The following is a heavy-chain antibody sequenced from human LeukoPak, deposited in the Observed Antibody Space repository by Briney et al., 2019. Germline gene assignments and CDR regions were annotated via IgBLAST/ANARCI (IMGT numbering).Heavy chain of an antibody. V-gene: IGHV1-3*01. Sequence: GASVKVSCKASGYTFTSYAMHWVRQAPGQRLEWMGWINAGNGNTKYSQKFQGRVTITRDTSASTAYMELSSLRSEDTAVYYCARAYPPRSRYIVATMRGYFDYWGQGTLVTVSS. CDR2: INAGNGNT. D-gene: IGHD5-12*01. CDR1: GYTFTSYA. J-gene: IGHJ4*02. CDR3: ARAYPPRSRYIVATMRGYFDY.